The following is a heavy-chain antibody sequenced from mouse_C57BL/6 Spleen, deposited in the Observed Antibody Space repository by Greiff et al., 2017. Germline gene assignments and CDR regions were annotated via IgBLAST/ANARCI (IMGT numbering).Heavy chain of an antibody. CDR3: ERGVYGNYGGFAY. Sequence: QVQLQQSGAELVKPGASVKISCKASGYAFSSYWMNWVKQRPGQGLEWIGQIYPGDGDTNYNGKFKGKATLTADKSSSTAYMQLSSLTSEDTAFDVCERGVYGNYGGFAYWGQGTLVTVSA. CDR2: IYPGDGDT. J-gene: IGHJ3*01. CDR1: GYAFSSYW. D-gene: IGHD2-1*01. V-gene: IGHV1-80*01.